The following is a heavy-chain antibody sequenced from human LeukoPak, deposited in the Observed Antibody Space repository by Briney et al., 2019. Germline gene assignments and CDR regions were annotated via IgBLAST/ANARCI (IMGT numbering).Heavy chain of an antibody. D-gene: IGHD5-18*01. CDR3: TRSPLSYGRPVDY. Sequence: GGSLSLSCTATGFTFGDYAMSWFRPAPGRGLEWVGFIRSKAYGGTTEYAASVKRRFNISRDDSKSIAYLQMNSLKTEDTAVYYCTRSPLSYGRPVDYWGQGALVTVSS. V-gene: IGHV3-49*03. J-gene: IGHJ4*02. CDR2: IRSKAYGGTT. CDR1: GFTFGDYA.